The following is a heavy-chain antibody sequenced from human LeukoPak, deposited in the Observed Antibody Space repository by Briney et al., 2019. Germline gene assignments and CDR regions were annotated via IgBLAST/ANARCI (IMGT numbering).Heavy chain of an antibody. CDR2: IKQDGSEI. Sequence: GGSLRLSCAASGFTISGYWMTWVRQAPGKGLEGVANIKQDGSEITYVDSVKGRFTISRDNAKNSIYLQMNSLRVEDTAIYYCARDGGTDWYDPWGQGTLVSVSS. J-gene: IGHJ5*02. D-gene: IGHD3-16*01. CDR1: GFTISGYW. V-gene: IGHV3-7*01. CDR3: ARDGGTDWYDP.